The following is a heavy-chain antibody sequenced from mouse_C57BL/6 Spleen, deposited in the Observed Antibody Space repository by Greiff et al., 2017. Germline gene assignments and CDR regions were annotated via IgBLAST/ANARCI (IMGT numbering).Heavy chain of an antibody. CDR2: IWGDGST. D-gene: IGHD1-1*01. CDR3: ATITTVVAQSYWYCDV. V-gene: IGHV2-3*01. J-gene: IGHJ1*03. Sequence: VKLVESGPGLVAPSQSLSITCTVSGFSLTSYGVSWVRQPPGKGLEWLGVIWGDGSTNYHSALISRLSISKDNSKSQVFLKLNSLQTDDTATYYCATITTVVAQSYWYCDVWGTGTTVTVSS. CDR1: GFSLTSYG.